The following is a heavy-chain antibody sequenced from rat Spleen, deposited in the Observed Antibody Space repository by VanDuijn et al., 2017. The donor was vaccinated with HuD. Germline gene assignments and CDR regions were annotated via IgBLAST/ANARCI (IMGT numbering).Heavy chain of an antibody. CDR1: GFTFSNYY. Sequence: EVQLVESGGGLVQPGRSLKLSCAASGFTFSNYYMAWVRQAPTKGLEWVAYISTGGGSTYYRDSVKGRFTISRDNAKNTLYLQMDSLRSEDTATYYCAKVHNNYYNWFAYWGQGTLVTVSS. V-gene: IGHV5-27*01. D-gene: IGHD1-10*01. J-gene: IGHJ3*01. CDR2: ISTGGGST. CDR3: AKVHNNYYNWFAY.